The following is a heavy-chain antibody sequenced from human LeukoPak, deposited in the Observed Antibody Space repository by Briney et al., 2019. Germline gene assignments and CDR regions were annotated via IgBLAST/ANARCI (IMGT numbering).Heavy chain of an antibody. V-gene: IGHV4-31*03. Sequence: PSETLSLTCTVSGVSISSGGYYWSWIRQHPGKGLEWIGYIYYSGSTYYNPSLKSRVTISVDTSKNQFSLKVNSVTAADTAVCYCAREPRVGGLQSYFDSWGQGTLVTVSS. CDR3: AREPRVGGLQSYFDS. CDR1: GVSISSGGYY. D-gene: IGHD2-15*01. J-gene: IGHJ4*02. CDR2: IYYSGST.